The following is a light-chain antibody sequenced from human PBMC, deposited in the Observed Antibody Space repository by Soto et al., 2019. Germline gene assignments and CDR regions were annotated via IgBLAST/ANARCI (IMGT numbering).Light chain of an antibody. J-gene: IGLJ1*01. Sequence: SYELTQPPSVSVSPGKTASITCSGDKLGDKYACWYQQKPGQSPVLVIYQDSKRPSGIPERFSGSNSGNTATLTISGTQAMDEADYYCQVWDSSTAFYVFGTGTKVTVL. CDR3: QVWDSSTAFYV. CDR1: KLGDKY. CDR2: QDS. V-gene: IGLV3-1*01.